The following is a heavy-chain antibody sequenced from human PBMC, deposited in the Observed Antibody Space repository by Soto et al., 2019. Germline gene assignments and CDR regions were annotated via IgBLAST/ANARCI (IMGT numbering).Heavy chain of an antibody. D-gene: IGHD3-10*01. CDR1: GFTFSSYS. CDR2: ISSSSSYI. Sequence: GGSLRLSCAASGFTFSSYSMNWVRQAPGKGLEWVSSISSSSSYIYYADSVKGRFTISRDNAKNSLYLQMNSLRAEDTAVYYWARDYGATAPLWFGELYGMDVWGQGTTVTVSS. V-gene: IGHV3-21*01. J-gene: IGHJ6*02. CDR3: ARDYGATAPLWFGELYGMDV.